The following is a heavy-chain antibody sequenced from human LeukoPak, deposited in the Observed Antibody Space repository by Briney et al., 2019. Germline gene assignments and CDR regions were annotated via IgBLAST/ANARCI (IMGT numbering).Heavy chain of an antibody. Sequence: GGSLRLSCSASGFTFSDYAMDWVRRAPGKGLECVAVISSDVYDGTTEYYADSVKGRFTISRDNSKNTLYLQMNSLRAEDTAVYYCAKDSSTVTHGGFDYWGQGTLVTVSS. CDR2: ISSDVYDGTTE. CDR3: AKDSSTVTHGGFDY. D-gene: IGHD4-11*01. CDR1: GFTFSDYA. J-gene: IGHJ4*02. V-gene: IGHV3-30-3*01.